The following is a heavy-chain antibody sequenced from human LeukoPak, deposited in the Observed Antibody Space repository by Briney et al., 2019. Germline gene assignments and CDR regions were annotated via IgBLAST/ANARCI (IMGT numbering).Heavy chain of an antibody. J-gene: IGHJ6*02. CDR3: ARCSPPPYYYYGMDV. CDR1: GFTVSSNY. D-gene: IGHD2-15*01. Sequence: PGGSLRLSCAASGFTVSSNYMSWVRQAPGKGLEWVSVIYSGGSTYYADSVKGRFTISRDNSKNTLYLQMNSLRAEDTAVYYCARCSPPPYYYYGMDVWGQGTTVTVSS. CDR2: IYSGGST. V-gene: IGHV3-66*01.